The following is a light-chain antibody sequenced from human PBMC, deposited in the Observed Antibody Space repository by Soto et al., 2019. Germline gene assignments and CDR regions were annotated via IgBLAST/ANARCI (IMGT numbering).Light chain of an antibody. Sequence: DIQMTQSPSFLSASVGDRVTITCRASQGIATYLNWYQQKPGKPPKLLIYGASTLESGVPSRFRGSGSGTDFTLTISSLQAEDSATYYCQQSYSTSSFGPGTKVDV. CDR1: QGIATY. J-gene: IGKJ3*01. CDR2: GAS. V-gene: IGKV1-39*01. CDR3: QQSYSTSS.